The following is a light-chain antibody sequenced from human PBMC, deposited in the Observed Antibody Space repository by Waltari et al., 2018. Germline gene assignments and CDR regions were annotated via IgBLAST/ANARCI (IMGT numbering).Light chain of an antibody. V-gene: IGLV2-14*01. CDR1: SSDVGGYNY. CDR3: SSYTSSSTPHVV. CDR2: EVS. Sequence: QSALTQPASVSGSPGQSITISCTGTSSDVGGYNYVSWYQQHPGKAPKLMIYEVSNRPAGISNRFSGSKSVNTASLAISGLQAEGEADYYCSSYTSSSTPHVVFGGGTKLTVL. J-gene: IGLJ2*01.